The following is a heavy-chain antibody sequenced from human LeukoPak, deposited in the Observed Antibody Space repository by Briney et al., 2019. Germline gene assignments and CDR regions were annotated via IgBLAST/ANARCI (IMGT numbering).Heavy chain of an antibody. CDR3: ARDKIGSGGSSGMWP. CDR1: GGSISSGNW. J-gene: IGHJ5*02. Sequence: SETLSLTCAVSGGSISSGNWWSWVRQPPGKGLEWIGEIYHSGGTNYNPSLKSRVTISVDKSKNQFSLKLSSVTAADTAVYYCARDKIGSGGSSGMWPWGQGTLVTVSS. D-gene: IGHD2-15*01. V-gene: IGHV4-4*02. CDR2: IYHSGGT.